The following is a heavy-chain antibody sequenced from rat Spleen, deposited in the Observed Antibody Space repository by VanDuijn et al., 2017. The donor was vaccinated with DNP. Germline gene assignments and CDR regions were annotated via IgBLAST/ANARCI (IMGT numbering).Heavy chain of an antibody. J-gene: IGHJ2*01. V-gene: IGHV5-7*01. CDR2: IIYDGSTT. D-gene: IGHD1-5*01. CDR3: ARHRLGTTMDY. CDR1: GFTFSYYA. Sequence: EVQLVESGGGLVHPGWPMKLSGAASGFTFSYYAMAWVRQPPKKVLEWVATIIYDGSTTYYRDSVKGRFMISKDDVKNNGYLKMDSLRSEDTATYYCARHRLGTTMDYWGQGVMVTVSS.